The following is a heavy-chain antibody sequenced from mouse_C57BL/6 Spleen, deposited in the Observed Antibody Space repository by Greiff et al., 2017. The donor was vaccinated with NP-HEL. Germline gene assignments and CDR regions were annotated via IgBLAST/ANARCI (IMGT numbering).Heavy chain of an antibody. CDR1: GYTFTSYT. CDR2: INPCSGYT. CDR3: ARLDGYCWYYGV. Sequence: QVQLQQPGAELARPGASVKMSCKASGYTFTSYTMHWVKQRPGQGLEWIGYINPCSGYTKYNQKFKDKATLTADKSSSTAYMQLSSLTAEDSAVYYCARLDGYCWYYGVWGTGATVTVAS. D-gene: IGHD2-3*01. V-gene: IGHV1-4*01. J-gene: IGHJ1*03.